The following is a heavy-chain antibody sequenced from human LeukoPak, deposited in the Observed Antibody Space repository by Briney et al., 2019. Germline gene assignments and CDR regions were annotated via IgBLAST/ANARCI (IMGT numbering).Heavy chain of an antibody. V-gene: IGHV3-30*18. J-gene: IGHJ4*01. CDR1: GFTFSSYG. Sequence: GGSLRLSCAASGFTFSSYGKHWVRQAPGKGLEWVAVISYDGSNKYYADSVKGRFTISRDNSKYTLYLQMNSLKAEDTAVYYCAKDRSIHLITTVRGVFFDYWGHGTLVTVSS. D-gene: IGHD3-10*01. CDR2: ISYDGSNK. CDR3: AKDRSIHLITTVRGVFFDY.